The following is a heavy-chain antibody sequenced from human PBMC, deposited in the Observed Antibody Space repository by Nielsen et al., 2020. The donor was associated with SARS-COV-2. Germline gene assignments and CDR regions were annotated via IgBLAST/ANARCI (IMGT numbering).Heavy chain of an antibody. D-gene: IGHD2-21*02. CDR3: ARVLAYCGGDCYSDYYYYYAMDV. V-gene: IGHV1-2*02. J-gene: IGHJ6*02. CDR2: NNPNSGGT. Sequence: WVRQAPGQGLEWMGWNNPNSGGTNYAQKFQGRVTMTRDTSISTAYMELSRLRSDDTAVYYCARVLAYCGGDCYSDYYYYYAMDVWGQGTTVTVSS.